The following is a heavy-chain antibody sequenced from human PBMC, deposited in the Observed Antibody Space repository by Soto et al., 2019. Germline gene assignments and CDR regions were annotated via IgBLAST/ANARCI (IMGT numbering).Heavy chain of an antibody. Sequence: QVQLVQSGAEGKKPGSSVKVSCKASGCTFSSYAIAWVRQAPGQGLEWMGGIIPIFGTANYAQKSQGKVTITPDESTSTAYMELSRLRSEDTAEYYCARGAWTTVVTPHYYYGMDVWGQGTTVTVSS. CDR2: IIPIFGTA. V-gene: IGHV1-69*05. J-gene: IGHJ6*02. CDR1: GCTFSSYA. CDR3: ARGAWTTVVTPHYYYGMDV. D-gene: IGHD4-17*01.